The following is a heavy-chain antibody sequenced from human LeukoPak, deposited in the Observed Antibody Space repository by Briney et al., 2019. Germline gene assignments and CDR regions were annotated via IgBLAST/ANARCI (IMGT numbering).Heavy chain of an antibody. Sequence: ASVKVSCKASGYTFTGYYMHWVRQAPGQGLEWMGWINPNSGGTNYAQKFQGWVTMTRDTSISTAYMELSRLRSDDTAVYYCAREMTTVTTKYFGYWGQGTLVTASS. CDR2: INPNSGGT. V-gene: IGHV1-2*04. CDR1: GYTFTGYY. D-gene: IGHD4-17*01. CDR3: AREMTTVTTKYFGY. J-gene: IGHJ4*02.